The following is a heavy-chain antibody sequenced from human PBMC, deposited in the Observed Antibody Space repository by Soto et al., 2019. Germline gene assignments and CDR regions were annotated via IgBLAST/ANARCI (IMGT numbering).Heavy chain of an antibody. CDR2: TYYRSKWYN. CDR3: AGRAAAVVDY. D-gene: IGHD6-13*01. Sequence: SQTLSLSCAISGDSVSSNSAAWNWFRQSPSRGLEWLGRTYYRSKWYNDYAVSVKSRITINPDTSKNQFSLKLSSVTAADTAVYYCAGRAAAVVDYRGQRTLVTVSS. CDR1: GDSVSSNSAA. J-gene: IGHJ4*02. V-gene: IGHV6-1*01.